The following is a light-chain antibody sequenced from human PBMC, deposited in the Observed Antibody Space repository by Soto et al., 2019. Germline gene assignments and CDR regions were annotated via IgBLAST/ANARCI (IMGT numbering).Light chain of an antibody. CDR1: QTVKNN. CDR3: QQTYRHPRT. V-gene: IGKV1-39*01. J-gene: IGKJ1*01. CDR2: GSS. Sequence: DIQMTQSPSSVSASVGDSVSFACQSSQTVKNNVNWYQHKRGKAPKLLISGSSNLQNGVPPRVSGSGTGTDFTLTINRLQPEDAATYYCQQTYRHPRTFGQGT.